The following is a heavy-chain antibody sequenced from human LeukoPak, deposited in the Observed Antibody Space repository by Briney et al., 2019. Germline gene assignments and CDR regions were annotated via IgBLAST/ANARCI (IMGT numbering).Heavy chain of an antibody. Sequence: PSETLSLTCGVSGGSITSTNYWAWVRQPPGKGLEWIGEVNLQGSTNYNPSLMGRVAISVDMSENHISLQLTSVTAADTAVYYCARGNILYNYWGQGTLVTVSS. V-gene: IGHV4-4*02. CDR1: GGSITSTNY. CDR3: ARGNILYNY. D-gene: IGHD5-24*01. CDR2: VNLQGST. J-gene: IGHJ4*02.